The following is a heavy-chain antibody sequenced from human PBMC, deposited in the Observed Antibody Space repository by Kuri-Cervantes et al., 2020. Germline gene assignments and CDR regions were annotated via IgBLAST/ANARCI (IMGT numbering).Heavy chain of an antibody. V-gene: IGHV3-30-3*01. D-gene: IGHD1-26*01. J-gene: IGHJ6*03. CDR1: GFTFSSYA. Sequence: GESLKISCAASGFTFSSYAMHWVRQAPGKGLEWVAVISYDGSNKYYADSVKGRFTISRDNSKNTLYLQMNSLRAEDTAVYYCARAVDSGSYPFPYYYYYYYMDVWGKGTTVTVSS. CDR3: ARAVDSGSYPFPYYYYYYYMDV. CDR2: ISYDGSNK.